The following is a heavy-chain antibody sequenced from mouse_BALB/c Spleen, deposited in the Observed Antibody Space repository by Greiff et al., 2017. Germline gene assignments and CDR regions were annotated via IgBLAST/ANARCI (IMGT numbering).Heavy chain of an antibody. CDR1: GFTFSSFG. Sequence: EVKLVESGGGLVQPGGSRKLSCAASGFTFSSFGMHWVRQAPEKGLEWVAYISSGSSTIYYADTVKGRFTISRDNPKNTLFLQMTSLRSEDTAMYYCARVNGLDYWGQGTSVTVSS. CDR2: ISSGSSTI. CDR3: ARVNGLDY. V-gene: IGHV5-17*02. J-gene: IGHJ4*01. D-gene: IGHD3-1*01.